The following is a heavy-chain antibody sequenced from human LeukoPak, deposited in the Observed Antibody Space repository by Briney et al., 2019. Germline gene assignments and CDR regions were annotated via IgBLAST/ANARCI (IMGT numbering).Heavy chain of an antibody. CDR3: AKDPRGDLWFDY. J-gene: IGHJ4*02. Sequence: GGSLRLSCAASGFTFSSYAMSWVRQAPGKGLEWVSAISGSGGSTYYADSVKGRFTISRDNSKNTLYLHMNSLRAEDTAVYYCAKDPRGDLWFDYWGQGTLVTVSS. CDR1: GFTFSSYA. V-gene: IGHV3-23*01. CDR2: ISGSGGST. D-gene: IGHD2-21*02.